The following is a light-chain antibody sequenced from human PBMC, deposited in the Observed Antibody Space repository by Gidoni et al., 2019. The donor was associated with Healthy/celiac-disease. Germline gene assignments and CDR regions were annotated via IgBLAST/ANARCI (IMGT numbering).Light chain of an antibody. J-gene: IGKJ2*01. Sequence: VLTQSPGTLSLSPGERATLSCRASQSVSSSYLAWYQQKPGQAPRLLIYGASSRATGIPDRFSGSGSGTDFTLTISRLEPEDFAVYYCQQYGSSPYTFGQGTKLEIK. V-gene: IGKV3-20*01. CDR2: GAS. CDR1: QSVSSSY. CDR3: QQYGSSPYT.